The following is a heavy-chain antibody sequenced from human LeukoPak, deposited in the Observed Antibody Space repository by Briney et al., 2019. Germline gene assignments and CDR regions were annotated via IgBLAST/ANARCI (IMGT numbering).Heavy chain of an antibody. CDR2: ISGSGGNT. Sequence: GGSLRLSCAASGFTFSSYAMSWVRQAPGKGLEWVSAISGSGGNTYYADSVKGRFSISRDNSKNTLYLQMNSLRVEDTAVYYCARGSRVTTRLDAFDIWGQGTMVTVSS. J-gene: IGHJ3*02. CDR3: ARGSRVTTRLDAFDI. D-gene: IGHD4-17*01. CDR1: GFTFSSYA. V-gene: IGHV3-23*01.